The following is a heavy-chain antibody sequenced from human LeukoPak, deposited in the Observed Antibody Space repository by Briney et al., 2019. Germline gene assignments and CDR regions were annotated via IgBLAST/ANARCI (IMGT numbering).Heavy chain of an antibody. J-gene: IGHJ4*02. CDR1: GYTFTSYG. D-gene: IGHD4-23*01. Sequence: APVKVSCKASGYTFTSYGISWVRQAPGQGLEWMGWISAYNGNTNYAQKLQGRVTMTTDTSTSTAYMELRSLRSDDTAVYYCARVDDYGGNFHYWGQGTLATVSS. V-gene: IGHV1-18*01. CDR3: ARVDDYGGNFHY. CDR2: ISAYNGNT.